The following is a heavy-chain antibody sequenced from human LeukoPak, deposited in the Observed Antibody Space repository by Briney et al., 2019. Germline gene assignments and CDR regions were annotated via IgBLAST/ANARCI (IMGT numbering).Heavy chain of an antibody. J-gene: IGHJ5*02. Sequence: SETLSLTCNVSGDSITSGAFYWAWIRQSPGKGLEWFGNVYYGGRTQYTTSLRGRISISMDKTKNQFSLNLNSVSVSDAAIFFCARRDYAAWFDPWGEGTLVTVSS. CDR3: ARRDYAAWFDP. D-gene: IGHD4/OR15-4a*01. V-gene: IGHV4-39*01. CDR2: VYYGGRT. CDR1: GDSITSGAFY.